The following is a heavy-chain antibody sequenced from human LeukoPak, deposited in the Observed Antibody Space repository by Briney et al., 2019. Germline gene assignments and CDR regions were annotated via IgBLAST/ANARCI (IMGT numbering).Heavy chain of an antibody. D-gene: IGHD2-2*01. CDR2: IYGSGNT. Sequence: PSETLSLTCTVSGGSVSSGTYYWSWIRQPAGKGLEWIGRIYGSGNTNYNPSLKSRVTISVDTSRNQFSLKLSSMSTADTAVCYCARGVGSTSSNWFDPWGQGTLVTVSS. V-gene: IGHV4-61*02. CDR1: GGSVSSGTYY. J-gene: IGHJ5*02. CDR3: ARGVGSTSSNWFDP.